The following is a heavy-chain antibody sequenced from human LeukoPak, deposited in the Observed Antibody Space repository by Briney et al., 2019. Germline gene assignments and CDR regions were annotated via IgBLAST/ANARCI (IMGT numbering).Heavy chain of an antibody. V-gene: IGHV3-49*03. J-gene: IGHJ5*02. CDR1: GVTFGDYP. Sequence: GGSLRLSCTASGVTFGDYPMSWFRQAPGKGLEWVGFIRSKAYGGTTEYAASVKGRFTISRDNSKSIAYLQMNSLKGDDTAVYYCTLDYYESSGYFDPWGQGTLVTVSS. CDR2: IRSKAYGGTT. D-gene: IGHD3-22*01. CDR3: TLDYYESSGYFDP.